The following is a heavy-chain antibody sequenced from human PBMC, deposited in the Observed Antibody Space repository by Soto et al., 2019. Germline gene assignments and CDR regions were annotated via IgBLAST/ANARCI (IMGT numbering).Heavy chain of an antibody. CDR1: GDSVYSYY. D-gene: IGHD6-13*01. J-gene: IGHJ4*02. V-gene: IGHV4-59*02. CDR2: VYYSGST. CDR3: ARAETSGIHYFDY. Sequence: PSETLALTCTATGDSVYSYYWRLMQQTTGKGLEYMGNVYYSGSTNYNPSLKSQVTISVDTSKNQISLRLKSVTAADTAVYYCARAETSGIHYFDYWGQGSLVTVSS.